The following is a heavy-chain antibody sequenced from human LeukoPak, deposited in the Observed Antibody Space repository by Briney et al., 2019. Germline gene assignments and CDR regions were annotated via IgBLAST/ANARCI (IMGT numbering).Heavy chain of an antibody. CDR1: GFTFSSYE. CDR2: ISSSGSTI. CDR3: ARDIRIAAWEISSHYYFDY. V-gene: IGHV3-48*03. J-gene: IGHJ4*02. D-gene: IGHD6-6*01. Sequence: GGSLRLSCAASGFTFSSYEMNWVRQAPGKGLEWVSYISSSGSTIYYADSVKGRFTISRDNAKNSLYLQMNSLRAEDTAVYYCARDIRIAAWEISSHYYFDYWGQGTLVTVSS.